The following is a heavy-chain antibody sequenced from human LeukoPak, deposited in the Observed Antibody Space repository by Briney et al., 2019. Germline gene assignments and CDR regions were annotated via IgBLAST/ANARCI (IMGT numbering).Heavy chain of an antibody. J-gene: IGHJ6*03. CDR2: IYYTGTT. Sequence: SETLSLTCTVSGGSISSSSYYWGWIRQPPGKGLEWIGSIYYTGTTNYNPSLKSRVTISSDMSKNQFPLKLTSVSAADTAMYFCVRLNPPHWNSGYYMDVWGEGTTVVVSS. D-gene: IGHD1-7*01. CDR3: VRLNPPHWNSGYYMDV. CDR1: GGSISSSSYY. V-gene: IGHV4-39*01.